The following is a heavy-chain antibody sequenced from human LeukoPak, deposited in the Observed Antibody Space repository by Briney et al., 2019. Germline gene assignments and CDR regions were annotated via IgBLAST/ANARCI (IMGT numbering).Heavy chain of an antibody. V-gene: IGHV4-61*01. CDR3: ARETSQKGAHYMDV. CDR2: IFYTGST. CDR1: GYSISSGYY. D-gene: IGHD3-16*01. Sequence: SETLSLTCTVSGYSISSGYYWSWIRQPPGQGLEWIGYIFYTGSTNYNPSLKSRVTISVHTSKNQFSLKLRSVTAADTAVYYCARETSQKGAHYMDVWGKGTTVTISS. J-gene: IGHJ6*03.